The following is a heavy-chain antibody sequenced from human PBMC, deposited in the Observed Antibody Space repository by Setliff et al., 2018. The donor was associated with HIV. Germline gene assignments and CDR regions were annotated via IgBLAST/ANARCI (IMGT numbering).Heavy chain of an antibody. Sequence: PSETLSLTCTVSGGSISSSSYYWGWIRQPPGKGLEWIGSIYYSGSTYYNPSLKSRVTISVDRSKNQFSLKLRAETAADTAVYYCARGFEGFDSWGQGTLVTVPQ. CDR1: GGSISSSSYY. J-gene: IGHJ4*02. V-gene: IGHV4-39*01. D-gene: IGHD3-3*01. CDR2: IYYSGST. CDR3: ARGFEGFDS.